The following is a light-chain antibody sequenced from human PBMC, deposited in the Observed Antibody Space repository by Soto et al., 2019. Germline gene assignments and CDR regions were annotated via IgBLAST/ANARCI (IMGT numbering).Light chain of an antibody. CDR1: QSVLYSSNNKNY. J-gene: IGKJ4*01. V-gene: IGKV4-1*01. CDR2: WAS. CDR3: QQYYDTPLT. Sequence: DFLMTHSPDSLAVSLGARATINCKSSQSVLYSSNNKNYLAWYQQKPGQPPKLLITWASTREPGVSGRFSGSGFATDFTLTISSLRSEDVAVYYCQQYYDTPLTFGGGTKVDIK.